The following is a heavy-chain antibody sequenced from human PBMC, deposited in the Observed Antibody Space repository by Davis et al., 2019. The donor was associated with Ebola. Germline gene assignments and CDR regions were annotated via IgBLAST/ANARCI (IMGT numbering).Heavy chain of an antibody. CDR2: ASWDGGST. CDR3: AKSLEVRFVRQPLDY. D-gene: IGHD1-14*01. V-gene: IGHV3-43D*03. Sequence: PGGSLRLSCAASGFTFDDYVIHWVRQAPGKGLEWVSVASWDGGSTHYADSVKGRFTISRDSRKNSLYLQMNSLRLEDTALYYCAKSLEVRFVRQPLDYWGQGTLVIVSS. J-gene: IGHJ4*02. CDR1: GFTFDDYV.